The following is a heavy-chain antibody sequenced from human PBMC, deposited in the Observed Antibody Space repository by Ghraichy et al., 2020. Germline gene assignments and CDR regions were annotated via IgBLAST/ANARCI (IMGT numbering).Heavy chain of an antibody. Sequence: GGSLRLSCVASGFTFSTYWMNWVRQAPGKGLEWVANIKPDGSEQSYVDSVRGRFTISRDNAKNSLHLQLNSLRVEDPAAYYCASGRRIVAATTAYNGLDVWGQGTTVTVSS. V-gene: IGHV3-7*03. CDR1: GFTFSTYW. D-gene: IGHD1-26*01. CDR3: ASGRRIVAATTAYNGLDV. CDR2: IKPDGSEQ. J-gene: IGHJ6*02.